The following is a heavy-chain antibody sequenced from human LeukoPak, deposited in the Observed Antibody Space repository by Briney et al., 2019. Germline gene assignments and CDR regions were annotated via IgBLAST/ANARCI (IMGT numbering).Heavy chain of an antibody. D-gene: IGHD1-1*01. J-gene: IGHJ4*02. CDR3: ARVNWNPDY. CDR2: IHHSAST. V-gene: IGHV4-38-2*01. Sequence: SETLSLTCAVSGYSISRGYHWGWIRQPPGKGLEWIGSIHHSASTYYNSSLKSRVTISVDTSKNQFSLKVSSVTAADTAVYYCARVNWNPDYWGQGTLVTVSS. CDR1: GYSISRGYH.